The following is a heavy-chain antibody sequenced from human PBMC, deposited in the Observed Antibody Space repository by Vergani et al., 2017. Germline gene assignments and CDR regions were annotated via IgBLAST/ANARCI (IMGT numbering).Heavy chain of an antibody. Sequence: QVQLVQSGAEVKKPGASVKVSCKASGYTFTSYGISWVRQAPGQGLEWMGWSSAYNGNTNYAQKLQGRVTMTTDTSTSTAYMELRSLRSDDTAVYSCAGWDSSSGEVYGMDVWGQGTTVTVSS. V-gene: IGHV1-18*04. D-gene: IGHD6-13*01. CDR1: GYTFTSYG. CDR3: AGWDSSSGEVYGMDV. CDR2: SSAYNGNT. J-gene: IGHJ6*02.